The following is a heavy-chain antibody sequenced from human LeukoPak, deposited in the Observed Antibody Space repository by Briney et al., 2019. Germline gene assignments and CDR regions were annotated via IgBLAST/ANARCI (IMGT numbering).Heavy chain of an antibody. CDR1: GFTVSSNY. D-gene: IGHD1-26*01. J-gene: IGHJ4*02. CDR3: ASGGIYYGAAFDF. Sequence: GGSLRLSCAASGFTVSSNYMSWVRQAPGKRLEWVSVIYSGGSTYYADSVKGRFTISRDNAKNSLYLQMNSLRAEDTALYYCASGGIYYGAAFDFWGQGSLVTVSA. V-gene: IGHV3-53*01. CDR2: IYSGGST.